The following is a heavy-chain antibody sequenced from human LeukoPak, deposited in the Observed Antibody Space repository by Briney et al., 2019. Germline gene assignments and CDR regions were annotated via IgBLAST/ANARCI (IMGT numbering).Heavy chain of an antibody. Sequence: ESGPTLVHPTQPLTLTCTFSGFSLTTSGMCVNWVRQPPGKALGWLARIDWDDDKYYNSSLKTRLTISKDTSKNQVVLTMTNMDPVDTATYYCTRMTAGRLFDYWGQGTLVTVSS. CDR2: IDWDDDK. J-gene: IGHJ4*02. CDR1: GFSLTTSGMC. V-gene: IGHV2-70*11. CDR3: TRMTAGRLFDY. D-gene: IGHD6-6*01.